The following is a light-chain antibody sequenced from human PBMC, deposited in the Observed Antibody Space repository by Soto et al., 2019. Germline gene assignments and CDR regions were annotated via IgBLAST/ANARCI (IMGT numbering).Light chain of an antibody. J-gene: IGLJ1*01. Sequence: QSALTQPASVSGSPGQSITISCTGTSSDVGGYNYVSWYQQHPGKAPKLMIYEVSTRPSGVSNRFSGSKSGNTASPTISGLQAEDEADYYCTSYASSSTPYVFGTGTKVTVL. CDR1: SSDVGGYNY. V-gene: IGLV2-14*01. CDR3: TSYASSSTPYV. CDR2: EVS.